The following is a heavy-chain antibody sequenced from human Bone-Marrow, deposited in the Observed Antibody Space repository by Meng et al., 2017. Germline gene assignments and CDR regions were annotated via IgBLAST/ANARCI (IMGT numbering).Heavy chain of an antibody. CDR1: GGSIGSSSYY. V-gene: IGHV4-39*01. Sequence: QLQLQESGPGLVKPSETLSLTCTVSGGSIGSSSYYWGWIRQPPGEGLEWIGVIYYNGVTYYKPSLKNRVTISADASKNQFSLKLSSVTAADTAVYYCARHLSCSGAGCFFDFWGQGTLVTVSS. J-gene: IGHJ4*02. D-gene: IGHD2-15*01. CDR2: IYYNGVT. CDR3: ARHLSCSGAGCFFDF.